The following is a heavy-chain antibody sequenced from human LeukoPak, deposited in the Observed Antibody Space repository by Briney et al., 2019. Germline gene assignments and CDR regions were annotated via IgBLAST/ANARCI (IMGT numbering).Heavy chain of an antibody. D-gene: IGHD3-22*01. Sequence: SETLSLTCAVSGGSISSGGYSWSWIRQPPGKGLEWIGEINHSGSTNYNPSLKSRVTISVDTSKNQFSLKLSSVTAADTAVYYCARGYYDSSGYFDYWGQGTLVTVSS. V-gene: IGHV4-34*01. J-gene: IGHJ4*02. CDR1: GGSISSGGYS. CDR3: ARGYYDSSGYFDY. CDR2: INHSGST.